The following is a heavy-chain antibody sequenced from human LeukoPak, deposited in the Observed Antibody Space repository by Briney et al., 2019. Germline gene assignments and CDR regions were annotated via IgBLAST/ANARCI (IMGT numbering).Heavy chain of an antibody. Sequence: GASVKVSCKASGGTFSSYAISWVRQAPGQGLEWMGRIIPIFGTANYAQKFQGRVTITTDESTSTAYMELSSLRSEDTAVYYCARDWVWGSSGSTCSLAFDYWGQGTLVTVSS. CDR1: GGTFSSYA. V-gene: IGHV1-69*05. J-gene: IGHJ4*02. CDR3: ARDWVWGSSGSTCSLAFDY. CDR2: IIPIFGTA. D-gene: IGHD2-2*01.